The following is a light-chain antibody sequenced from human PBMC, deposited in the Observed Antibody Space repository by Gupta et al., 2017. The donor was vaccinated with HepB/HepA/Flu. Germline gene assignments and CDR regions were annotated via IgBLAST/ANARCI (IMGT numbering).Light chain of an antibody. J-gene: IGKJ3*01. CDR2: GTS. Sequence: EIVLTQSPGTLSLSPGERATLSCRASQSITSNYLAWYQQKPGQAPRLLIYGTSSRAAGIRDRFSGSGSGTDFTLTISRLEPEDFAVYYCQQYANTPFTFGPGTKVDIK. CDR1: QSITSNY. V-gene: IGKV3-20*01. CDR3: QQYANTPFT.